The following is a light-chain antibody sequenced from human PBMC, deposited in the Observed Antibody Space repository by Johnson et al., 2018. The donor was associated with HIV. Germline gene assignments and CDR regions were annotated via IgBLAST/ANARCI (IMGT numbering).Light chain of an antibody. Sequence: QSVLTQPPSASETPGQRVTISCYGSTSNIGSNTVSWYQQLPGTAPKLLIYRNHQRPSGVPDRISGSKSGTSASLALRGLQAEGEADYYCAAWDDSLNGSYVFGTGTKVTVL. CDR1: TSNIGSNT. CDR2: RNH. V-gene: IGLV1-44*01. J-gene: IGLJ1*01. CDR3: AAWDDSLNGSYV.